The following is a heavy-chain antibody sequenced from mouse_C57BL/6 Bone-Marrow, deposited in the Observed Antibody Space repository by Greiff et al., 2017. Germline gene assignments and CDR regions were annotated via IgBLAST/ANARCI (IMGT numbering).Heavy chain of an antibody. CDR2: IWRGGST. CDR1: GFSLTSYG. Sequence: QVQLKESGPGLVQPSQSLSITCTVSGFSLTSYGVHWVRQSPGKGLEWLGVIWRGGSTDYNAAFMSSLSITKDNSKSQVFYKMNMQQADDTARYCWGKKSSRGIWFAYWGQGTLVTVSA. J-gene: IGHJ3*01. CDR3: GKKSSRGIWFAY. V-gene: IGHV2-5*01.